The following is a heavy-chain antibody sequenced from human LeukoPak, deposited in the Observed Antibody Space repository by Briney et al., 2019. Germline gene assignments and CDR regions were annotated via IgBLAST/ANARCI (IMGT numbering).Heavy chain of an antibody. Sequence: SSETLSLTCTVSGGSISSYYWSWIRQPPGKGLEWIGYIYYSGSTNYNPSLKSRVTISVDTSKNQFSLKLSSVTAADTAVYYCARALYYYDSSATSDYYYYMDVWGKGTTVTDSS. CDR3: ARALYYYDSSATSDYYYYMDV. V-gene: IGHV4-59*01. CDR2: IYYSGST. J-gene: IGHJ6*03. D-gene: IGHD3-22*01. CDR1: GGSISSYY.